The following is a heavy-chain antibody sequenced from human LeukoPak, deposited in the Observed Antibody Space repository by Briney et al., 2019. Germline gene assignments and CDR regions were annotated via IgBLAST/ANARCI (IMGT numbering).Heavy chain of an antibody. V-gene: IGHV1-18*01. D-gene: IGHD3-22*01. J-gene: IGHJ3*02. CDR3: ARGDSFTYYYDSSGALGAFDI. CDR1: GYTFTSYG. CDR2: ISSYNGNT. Sequence: GASVKVSCKASGYTFTSYGISWVRQAPGQGLEWMGWISSYNGNTNYAQKLQGRLTMTTDTSTSTAYMELRSLRSDDTAVYYCARGDSFTYYYDSSGALGAFDIWGQGTMVTVSS.